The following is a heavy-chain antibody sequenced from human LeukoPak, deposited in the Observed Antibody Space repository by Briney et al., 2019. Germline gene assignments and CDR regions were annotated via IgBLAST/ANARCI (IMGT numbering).Heavy chain of an antibody. V-gene: IGHV3-11*05. CDR1: GFTFSEYY. D-gene: IGHD6-19*01. CDR2: ISSSSYYT. J-gene: IGHJ2*01. Sequence: GGSLRLSCAASGFTFSEYYMSWIRQAPGRGLEWVSYISSSSYYTNYADSVKGRFTISRDNAKNSLYLQMNSLRADDTAVYYCARDGLAVAGTGWYFDLWGRGTLVTVSS. CDR3: ARDGLAVAGTGWYFDL.